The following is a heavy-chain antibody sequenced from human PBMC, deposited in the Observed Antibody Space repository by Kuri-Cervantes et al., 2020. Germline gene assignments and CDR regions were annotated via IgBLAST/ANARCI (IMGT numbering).Heavy chain of an antibody. CDR3: ARDGRCSGGSCYSP. V-gene: IGHV4-30-2*01. D-gene: IGHD2-15*01. J-gene: IGHJ5*02. Sequence: SETLSLTCAVSGGSISSGGYSWSWIRQPPGKGLEWIGYIYHSGSTYYNPSLKSRVTISVDRSKNQFSLKLSSVTAADTAVYYCARDGRCSGGSCYSPWGQGTLVTVSS. CDR1: GGSISSGGYS. CDR2: IYHSGST.